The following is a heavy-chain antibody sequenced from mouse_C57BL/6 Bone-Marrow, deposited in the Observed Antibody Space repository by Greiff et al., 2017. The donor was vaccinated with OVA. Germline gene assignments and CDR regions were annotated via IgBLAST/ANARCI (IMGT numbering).Heavy chain of an antibody. Sequence: EVQLQQSGPELVKPGASVKISCKASGYTFTDYYMNWVKQSHGKSLEWTGDINPNNGGTSYNQKFKGKATLTVDKSSSTAYMELRSLTSEDSAVYYCARGGYGSSYDAMDYWGQGTSVTVSS. CDR1: GYTFTDYY. V-gene: IGHV1-26*01. D-gene: IGHD1-1*01. CDR3: ARGGYGSSYDAMDY. CDR2: INPNNGGT. J-gene: IGHJ4*01.